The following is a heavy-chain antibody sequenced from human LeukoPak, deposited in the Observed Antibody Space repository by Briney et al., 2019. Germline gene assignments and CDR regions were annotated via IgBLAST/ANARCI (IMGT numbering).Heavy chain of an antibody. V-gene: IGHV3-23*01. CDR1: GFTFSSYW. D-gene: IGHD1-26*01. Sequence: PGGSLRLSCAASGFTFSSYWMHWVRQAPGKGLEWVSAISGSGGSTYYADSVKGRFTISRDNSKNTLYLQMNSLRAEDTAVYYCATSRVGALYFDYWGQGTLVTVSS. CDR3: ATSRVGALYFDY. J-gene: IGHJ4*02. CDR2: ISGSGGST.